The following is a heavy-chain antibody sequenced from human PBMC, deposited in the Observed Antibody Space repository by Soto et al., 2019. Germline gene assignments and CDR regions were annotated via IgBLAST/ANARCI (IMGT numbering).Heavy chain of an antibody. D-gene: IGHD6-13*01. Sequence: QVQLVESGGGVVQPGRSLRLSCAASGFTFSSYGMHWVRQAPGKGLEWVAVIWYDGSNKYYADSVKGRFTISRDNSKNTLYLQMNSLRAEDTAVYYCARDSSSWYHYFDYWGQGPLVTVSS. CDR1: GFTFSSYG. J-gene: IGHJ4*02. V-gene: IGHV3-33*01. CDR2: IWYDGSNK. CDR3: ARDSSSWYHYFDY.